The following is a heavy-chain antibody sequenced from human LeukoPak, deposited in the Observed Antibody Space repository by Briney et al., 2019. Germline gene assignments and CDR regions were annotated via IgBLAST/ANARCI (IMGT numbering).Heavy chain of an antibody. D-gene: IGHD6-13*01. CDR3: ASGIAAAGKPLYYYYYMDV. Sequence: SETLSLTCTVSGGSISSGFYDWYWIRQPAGKGLEWIGRIYTSGSTNYNPSLKSRVIISVDTSKNQFSLKLSSVTAADTAVYYCASGIAAAGKPLYYYYYMDVWGKGTTVTVSS. J-gene: IGHJ6*03. V-gene: IGHV4-61*02. CDR2: IYTSGST. CDR1: GGSISSGFYD.